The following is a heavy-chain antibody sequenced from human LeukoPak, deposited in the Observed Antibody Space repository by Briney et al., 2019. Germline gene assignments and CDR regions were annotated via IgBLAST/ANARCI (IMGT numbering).Heavy chain of an antibody. Sequence: ASVKVSCKASGGTFSSYAISWVRQAPGQGLEWMGGIIPIFGTANYAQKFQGRVTITTDESTSTAYMELSSLRSEDTAVYYCANIWGSGSYSGFDYWGQGTLVTVSS. V-gene: IGHV1-69*05. J-gene: IGHJ4*02. CDR2: IIPIFGTA. CDR1: GGTFSSYA. D-gene: IGHD1-26*01. CDR3: ANIWGSGSYSGFDY.